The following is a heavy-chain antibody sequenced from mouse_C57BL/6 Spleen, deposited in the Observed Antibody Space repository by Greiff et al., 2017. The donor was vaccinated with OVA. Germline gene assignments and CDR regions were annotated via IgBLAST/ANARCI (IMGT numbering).Heavy chain of an antibody. V-gene: IGHV1-62-2*01. CDR2: FYPGSGSI. D-gene: IGHD2-5*01. Sequence: LVKPGASVKLSCKASGYTFTEYTIHWVKQRSGQGLEWIGWFYPGSGSIKYNEKFKDKATLTADKSSSTVYMELSRLTSEDSAVYFCARHEETYYSNPYFDYWGQGTTLTVSS. J-gene: IGHJ2*01. CDR3: ARHEETYYSNPYFDY. CDR1: GYTFTEYT.